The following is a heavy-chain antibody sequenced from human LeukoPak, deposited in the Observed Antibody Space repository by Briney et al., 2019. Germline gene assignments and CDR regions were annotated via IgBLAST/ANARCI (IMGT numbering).Heavy chain of an antibody. J-gene: IGHJ4*02. CDR1: GGTFSSYA. Sequence: SVKVSCKASGGTFSSYAISWVRQAPGQGLEWMGRIIPIIGTANYAQKFQGRVTITTDESTSTAYMELSSLRSEDTAVYYCARATIFGVVILDYWGQGTLVTVSS. CDR2: IIPIIGTA. D-gene: IGHD3-3*01. CDR3: ARATIFGVVILDY. V-gene: IGHV1-69*05.